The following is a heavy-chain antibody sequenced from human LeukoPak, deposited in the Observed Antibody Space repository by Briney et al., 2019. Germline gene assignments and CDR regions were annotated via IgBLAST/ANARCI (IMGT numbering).Heavy chain of an antibody. Sequence: SETLSLTCTVSGGSISSNSYSWGWIRQPPGKGLGWVGDISYSGSTYYNPSLKSRVSISVDASKNHFALRLMTVTAADTAVYHCASRFPSSSRNISWGEGTLVTVAS. CDR2: ISYSGST. CDR1: GGSISSNSYS. J-gene: IGHJ5*02. D-gene: IGHD2-2*01. V-gene: IGHV4-39*02. CDR3: ASRFPSSSRNIS.